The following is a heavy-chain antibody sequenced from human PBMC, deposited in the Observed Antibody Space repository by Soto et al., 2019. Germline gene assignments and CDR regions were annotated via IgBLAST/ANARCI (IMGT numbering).Heavy chain of an antibody. CDR1: GFTFSSYG. CDR3: ARIRVSTAGRHFDY. J-gene: IGHJ4*02. D-gene: IGHD6-13*01. Sequence: GGSLRLSCAASGFTFSSYGMHWVRQAPGKGLEWVAVIWYDGSNKYYADSVKGRFTISRDNSKNTLYLQMNSLRAEDTAVYYCARIRVSTAGRHFDYWGQGTLVTVSS. CDR2: IWYDGSNK. V-gene: IGHV3-33*01.